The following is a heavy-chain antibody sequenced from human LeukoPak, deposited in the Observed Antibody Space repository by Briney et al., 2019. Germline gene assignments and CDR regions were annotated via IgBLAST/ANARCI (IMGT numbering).Heavy chain of an antibody. V-gene: IGHV1-2*02. Sequence: ASVKVSCKASGGTFSSYAISWVRQAPGQGLEWMGWINPNSGGTNYAQKFQGRVTMTRDTSISTAYMELSRLRSDDTAVYYCARGKFLEWAASDAFDIWGQGTMVTVSS. CDR2: INPNSGGT. CDR3: ARGKFLEWAASDAFDI. J-gene: IGHJ3*02. CDR1: GGTFSSYA. D-gene: IGHD3-3*01.